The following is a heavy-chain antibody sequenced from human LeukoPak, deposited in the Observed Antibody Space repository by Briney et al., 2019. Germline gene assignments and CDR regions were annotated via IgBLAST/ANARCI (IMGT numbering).Heavy chain of an antibody. D-gene: IGHD4-17*01. J-gene: IGHJ4*02. V-gene: IGHV3-64*01. Sequence: GGSLRLSCAASGFTFSSYAMHWVRQAPGEGLEYVSAISSNGGSTYYANSVKGRFTISRDNSKNTLYLQMGSLRAEDMAVYYCAREGNYGDYLIGYWGQGTLVTVSS. CDR3: AREGNYGDYLIGY. CDR2: ISSNGGST. CDR1: GFTFSSYA.